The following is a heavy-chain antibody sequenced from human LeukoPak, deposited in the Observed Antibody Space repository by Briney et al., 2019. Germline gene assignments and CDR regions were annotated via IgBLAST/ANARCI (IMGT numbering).Heavy chain of an antibody. D-gene: IGHD3-10*01. J-gene: IGHJ4*02. CDR2: ISAYNVNT. CDR3: ARRILWFGDLYYFDH. CDR1: GYTFTNYG. Sequence: ASVEVSCKASGYTFTNYGISWVRQAPGQGLEWMGWISAYNVNTNYAQKLQGRVTMTTDTSTTTAYMELRSLRSDDTAVYYCARRILWFGDLYYFDHWGQGTLVTVSS. V-gene: IGHV1-18*01.